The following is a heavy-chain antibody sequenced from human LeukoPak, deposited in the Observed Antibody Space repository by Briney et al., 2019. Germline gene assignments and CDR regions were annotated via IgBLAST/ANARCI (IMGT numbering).Heavy chain of an antibody. V-gene: IGHV4-31*03. D-gene: IGHD6-13*01. CDR1: GGSISSGGYY. Sequence: PSETLSLTCTVSGGSISSGGYYWSWIRQHPGKGLEWIGYIYYSGSTYYNPSLKSRVTISVDTSKNQFSLKLSSVTAADTAVYYCARYSSSHDAFDIWGQGTMVTVSS. CDR3: ARYSSSHDAFDI. CDR2: IYYSGST. J-gene: IGHJ3*02.